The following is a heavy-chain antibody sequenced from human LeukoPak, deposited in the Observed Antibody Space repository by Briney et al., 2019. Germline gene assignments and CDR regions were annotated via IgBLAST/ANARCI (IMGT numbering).Heavy chain of an antibody. CDR2: IYHSGST. CDR1: GYSISSGYY. CDR3: ARDGRFPPEVLPRYFDY. J-gene: IGHJ4*02. Sequence: SETLSLTCTVSGYSISSGYYWGWIRQPPGKGLEWIGSIYHSGSTYYNPSLKSRVTISVDTSKNQFSLKLSSVTAADTTVYYCARDGRFPPEVLPRYFDYWGQGTLVTVSS. D-gene: IGHD1-26*01. V-gene: IGHV4-38-2*02.